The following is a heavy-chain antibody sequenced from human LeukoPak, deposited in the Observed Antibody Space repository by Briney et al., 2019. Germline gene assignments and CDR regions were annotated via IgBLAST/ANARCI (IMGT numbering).Heavy chain of an antibody. CDR2: INWNGGSR. CDR3: ARGVGYYDSSDY. D-gene: IGHD3-22*01. Sequence: PGGSLRLSCAASGFTFDDYGMSWVRQAPGKGLEWVSGINWNGGSRHYADSVKGRFTISRDNSKNTLYLQMNSLRAEDTAVYYCARGVGYYDSSDYWGQGTLVTVSS. J-gene: IGHJ4*02. V-gene: IGHV3-20*04. CDR1: GFTFDDYG.